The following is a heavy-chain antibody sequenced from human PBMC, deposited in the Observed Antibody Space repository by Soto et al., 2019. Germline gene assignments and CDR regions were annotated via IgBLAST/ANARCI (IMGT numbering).Heavy chain of an antibody. V-gene: IGHV4-34*01. CDR1: GGSFSGYY. J-gene: IGHJ6*02. CDR3: ARVMRLDFWSGPPHYYYYYGMDV. Sequence: SETLSLTCAVYGGSFSGYYCSWIRQPPGKGLEWIGEINHSGSTNYNPSLKSRVTISVDTSKNQFSLKLSSVTAADTAVYYCARVMRLDFWSGPPHYYYYYGMDVWGQGTTVTVSS. CDR2: INHSGST. D-gene: IGHD3-3*01.